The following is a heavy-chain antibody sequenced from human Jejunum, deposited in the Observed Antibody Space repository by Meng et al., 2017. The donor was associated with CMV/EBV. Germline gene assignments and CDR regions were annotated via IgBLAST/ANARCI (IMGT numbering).Heavy chain of an antibody. CDR3: ARGSIFVSFDS. CDR2: IHDTGST. D-gene: IGHD3-3*01. V-gene: IGHV4-30-4*08. J-gene: IGHJ4*02. Sequence: QVQPPESGPGLVKPSQTLSLTCSVSGGSIGSGDYYWSWIRQPPGKGLEWIGYIHDTGSTYYNPSLKSRVDISLGTSRNHFSLTLSSVTAEDTAVYFCARGSIFVSFDSWGQGTLVTVSS. CDR1: GGSIGSGDYY.